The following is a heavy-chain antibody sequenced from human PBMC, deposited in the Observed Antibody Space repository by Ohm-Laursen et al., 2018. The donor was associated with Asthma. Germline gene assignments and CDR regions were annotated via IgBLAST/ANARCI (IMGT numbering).Heavy chain of an antibody. CDR2: IYYSGNT. Sequence: SDTLSLTCTVSGDSISSGNNYWSWIRQPPGKGLEWIGYIYYSGNTNYNPSLNSRVTISVDTSKNHFSLKLSSVTAADTAVYYCARLLISSAYYENWYFDLWGRGTLVTVSS. J-gene: IGHJ2*01. CDR3: ARLLISSAYYENWYFDL. V-gene: IGHV4-61*03. D-gene: IGHD3-22*01. CDR1: GDSISSGNNY.